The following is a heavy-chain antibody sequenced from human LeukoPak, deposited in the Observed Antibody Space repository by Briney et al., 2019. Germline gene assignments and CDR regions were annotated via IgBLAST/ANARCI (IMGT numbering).Heavy chain of an antibody. CDR3: AGPIFGVVMNPFDY. D-gene: IGHD3-3*01. V-gene: IGHV3-30-3*01. CDR2: ISYDGSNK. Sequence: QSGRSLRLSCAASGFTFSSYAMHWVRQAPGKGLEWVAVISYDGSNKYYADSVKGRFTISRDNSKNTLYLQMNSLRAEDTAVYYCAGPIFGVVMNPFDYWGQGTLVTVSS. CDR1: GFTFSSYA. J-gene: IGHJ4*02.